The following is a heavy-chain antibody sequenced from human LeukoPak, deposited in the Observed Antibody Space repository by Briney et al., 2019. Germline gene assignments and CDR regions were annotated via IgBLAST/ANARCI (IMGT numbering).Heavy chain of an antibody. CDR2: IYSAGST. Sequence: GGSLRLSCAASGFTFSSYSMNWVRQAPGQGLEWVCVIYSAGSTYYADSVKGRFTISRDNSKNTLYLQMNSLRAEDTAVYYCARESRLYAFDIWGQGTMVTVSS. D-gene: IGHD6-13*01. V-gene: IGHV3-66*01. J-gene: IGHJ3*02. CDR3: ARESRLYAFDI. CDR1: GFTFSSYS.